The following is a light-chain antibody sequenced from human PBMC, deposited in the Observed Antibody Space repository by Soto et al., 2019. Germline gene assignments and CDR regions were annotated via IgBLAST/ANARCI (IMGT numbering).Light chain of an antibody. V-gene: IGKV1-5*03. CDR2: TAS. CDR1: QSISTW. CDR3: QQYNRFST. Sequence: DIQMTQSPSTLSAFEGDRVTITCRASQSISTWLAWYQQKPGQAPKLLIYTASNLASGVPSRFSGSGSGTEFTLTISSLQPDDFATYYCQQYNRFSTFGGGTKVEI. J-gene: IGKJ4*01.